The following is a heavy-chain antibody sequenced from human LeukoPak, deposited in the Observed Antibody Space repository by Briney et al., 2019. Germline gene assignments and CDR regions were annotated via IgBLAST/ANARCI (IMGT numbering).Heavy chain of an antibody. V-gene: IGHV3-30*18. J-gene: IGHJ5*02. Sequence: PGGSLRLSCAASGLTFSNYGMHWVRQAPGKGLEWVALISYDESKKDYADSVKGRFTVSRDTSKNTLYLQMNSLRADDTAVYYCAKCSTSAYTTGWCNWIDPWGQGTLVTVSS. D-gene: IGHD6-19*01. CDR1: GLTFSNYG. CDR3: AKCSTSAYTTGWCNWIDP. CDR2: ISYDESKK.